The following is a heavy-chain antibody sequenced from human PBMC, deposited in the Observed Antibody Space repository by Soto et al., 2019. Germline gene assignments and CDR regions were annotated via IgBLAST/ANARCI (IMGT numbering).Heavy chain of an antibody. J-gene: IGHJ3*02. CDR2: IYYSGST. CDR1: GGSISSHH. Sequence: QVQLQESGPGLVKPSETLSLTCTVSGGSISSHHWNWIRQPPGKGLEWIGHIYYSGSTNYNPSLNGRVTIALDTSKNQFSLKLSSVTAADTAVYYCAPTFGRGAFDIWGQGTMVTVSS. D-gene: IGHD3-10*01. CDR3: APTFGRGAFDI. V-gene: IGHV4-59*11.